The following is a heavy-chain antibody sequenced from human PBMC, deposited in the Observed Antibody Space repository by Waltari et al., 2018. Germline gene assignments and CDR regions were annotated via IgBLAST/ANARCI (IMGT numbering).Heavy chain of an antibody. CDR2: ISGSGGST. CDR1: GFTFSSYA. Sequence: EVQLLESGGGLVQPGGSLRLSCAASGFTFSSYAMSWVRQPPGKGLEWVSAISGSGGSTYYADSVKGRFTISRDNSKNTLYLQMNSLRAEDTAVYYCAKAVYDSSGYYYGYWGQGTLVTVSS. D-gene: IGHD3-22*01. V-gene: IGHV3-23*01. J-gene: IGHJ4*02. CDR3: AKAVYDSSGYYYGY.